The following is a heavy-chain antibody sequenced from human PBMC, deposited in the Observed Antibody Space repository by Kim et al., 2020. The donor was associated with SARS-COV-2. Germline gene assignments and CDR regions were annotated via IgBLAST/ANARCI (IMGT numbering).Heavy chain of an antibody. D-gene: IGHD3-10*01. V-gene: IGHV3-30*01. J-gene: IGHJ4*02. Sequence: GRFTISRDNSKNTLYLQMNSLRAEDTAVYYCARDGGLLWFGELSRYYFDYWGQGTLVTVSS. CDR3: ARDGGLLWFGELSRYYFDY.